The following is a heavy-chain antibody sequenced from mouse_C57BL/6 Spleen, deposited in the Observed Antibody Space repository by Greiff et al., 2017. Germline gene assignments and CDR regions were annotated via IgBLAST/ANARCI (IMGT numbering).Heavy chain of an antibody. Sequence: QVQLQQSGAELAKPGASVKLSCKASGYTFTSYWMHWVKQRPGQGLEWIGDIYPGSGSTNYNEKFKSKATLTVDTSSSTAYVQLSSLTSEDSAVYYCAREGATPHFDYWGQGTTLTVSS. CDR1: GYTFTSYW. CDR3: AREGATPHFDY. J-gene: IGHJ2*01. CDR2: IYPGSGST. D-gene: IGHD1-1*01. V-gene: IGHV1-55*01.